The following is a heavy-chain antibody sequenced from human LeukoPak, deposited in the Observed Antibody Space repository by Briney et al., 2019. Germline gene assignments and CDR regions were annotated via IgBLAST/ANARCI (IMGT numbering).Heavy chain of an antibody. D-gene: IGHD2-15*01. CDR3: VRGYSFGPYGMDV. CDR2: ISDSGGST. CDR1: GFPFSSYA. Sequence: PGGSLRLSCSASGFPFSSYAMHWVRQAPGKGLEYVSAISDSGGSTYYADSVKGRFTISRDNSKTPLYLQMSSLRAEDTAVYFCVRGYSFGPYGMDVWGQGTTVTVSS. V-gene: IGHV3-64D*09. J-gene: IGHJ6*02.